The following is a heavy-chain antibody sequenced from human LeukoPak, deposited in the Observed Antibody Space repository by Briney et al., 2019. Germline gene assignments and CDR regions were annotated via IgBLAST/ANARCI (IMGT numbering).Heavy chain of an antibody. CDR3: AKGGPDYYGSGSSLYGMDV. J-gene: IGHJ6*02. CDR1: GFTFSSYA. Sequence: PGGSLRLSCAASGFTFSSYAMSWVRQAPGKGLEWVSAISGSGGSTYYAHSVKGRFTISRDNSMNTLYLQMNSLRAEDTAVYYCAKGGPDYYGSGSSLYGMDVWGQGTTVTVSS. D-gene: IGHD3-10*01. CDR2: ISGSGGST. V-gene: IGHV3-23*01.